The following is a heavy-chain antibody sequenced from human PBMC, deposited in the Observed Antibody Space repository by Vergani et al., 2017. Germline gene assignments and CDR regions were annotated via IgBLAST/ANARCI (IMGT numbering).Heavy chain of an antibody. Sequence: VQLVESGGGLVKPGGSLRLSCAASGFTFSSYSMNWVRQAPGKGLEWVSSISSSSSYIYYADSVKGRFTISRDNAKNSLYLQMNSLRADDTAVYYCARDLGYYEKALNDAFDIWGQGTMVTVSS. J-gene: IGHJ3*02. V-gene: IGHV3-21*01. CDR1: GFTFSSYS. CDR3: ARDLGYYEKALNDAFDI. D-gene: IGHD3-22*01. CDR2: ISSSSSYI.